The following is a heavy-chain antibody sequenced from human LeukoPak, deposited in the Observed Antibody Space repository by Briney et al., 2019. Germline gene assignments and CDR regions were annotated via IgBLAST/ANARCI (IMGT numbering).Heavy chain of an antibody. CDR1: GFTFNSYV. V-gene: IGHV3-21*01. CDR3: ARVDGASGAARMDV. J-gene: IGHJ6*02. CDR2: ISSSSTYI. D-gene: IGHD6-6*01. Sequence: GGSLRLSCAASGFTFNSYVMNWVRQAPGKGLEWVSVISSSSTYIFYADSAKGRFAISRDNAKNPLFLQMNSLRADDTAVYYCARVDGASGAARMDVWGQGTTVTVSS.